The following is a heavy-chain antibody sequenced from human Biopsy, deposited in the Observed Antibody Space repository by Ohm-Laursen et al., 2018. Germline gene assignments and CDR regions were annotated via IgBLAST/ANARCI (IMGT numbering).Heavy chain of an antibody. Sequence: GSPRLSCTASGFTFNAYWMYWVRQVPGKGLVWVATINKDGSTLQYVDSVRGRFTISRDNAKNTLHLQMNSLRADDTAIYYCAKDLHNYGMDVWGQGTTVTVSS. CDR2: INKDGSTL. CDR1: GFTFNAYW. CDR3: AKDLHNYGMDV. J-gene: IGHJ6*02. V-gene: IGHV3-74*03.